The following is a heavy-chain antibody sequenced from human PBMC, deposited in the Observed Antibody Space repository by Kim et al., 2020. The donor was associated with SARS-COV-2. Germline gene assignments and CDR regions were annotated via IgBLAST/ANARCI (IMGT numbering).Heavy chain of an antibody. D-gene: IGHD2-8*02. V-gene: IGHV3-15*01. CDR3: TTQGISPGD. Sequence: GGSLRFSCAASGLIFNNAWMTWVRQAPGKGLEWVARIKGKIDGGTTDYAAPVKGRFTVSRDDSKTTLYLQMNSLRIEDTGVYYCTTQGISPGDWGQGTLV. J-gene: IGHJ4*02. CDR2: IKGKIDGGTT. CDR1: GLIFNNAW.